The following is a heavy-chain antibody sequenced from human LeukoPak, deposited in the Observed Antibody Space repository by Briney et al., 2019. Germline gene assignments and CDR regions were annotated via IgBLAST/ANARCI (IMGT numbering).Heavy chain of an antibody. D-gene: IGHD4-17*01. CDR2: ISSNSSYI. V-gene: IGHV3-21*01. CDR3: ARVSSLIDYGETDY. CDR1: GFTFSSYS. Sequence: GGSLRLSCAASGFTFSSYSMNWVRQAPGKGLEWVSSISSNSSYIYYADSVKGRFTISRDNAKNSLYLQMNSLRAEDTAVYYCARVSSLIDYGETDYWRQGTLVTVSS. J-gene: IGHJ4*02.